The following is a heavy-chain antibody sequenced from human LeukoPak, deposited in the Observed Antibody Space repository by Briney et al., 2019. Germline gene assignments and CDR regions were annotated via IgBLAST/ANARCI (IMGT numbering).Heavy chain of an antibody. V-gene: IGHV3-11*04. Sequence: GGSLRLSCAASGFTFSDYYMSWIRQAPGKGLEWVSYISSSGSTIYYADSVKGRFTISRDNAKNSLYLQMNGLRTEDTAVYYCARDRVVAADNDAFDIWGQGTMVTVSS. D-gene: IGHD2-15*01. CDR1: GFTFSDYY. J-gene: IGHJ3*02. CDR3: ARDRVVAADNDAFDI. CDR2: ISSSGSTI.